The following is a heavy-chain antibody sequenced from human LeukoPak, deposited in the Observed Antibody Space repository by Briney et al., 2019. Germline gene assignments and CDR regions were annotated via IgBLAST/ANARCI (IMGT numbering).Heavy chain of an antibody. V-gene: IGHV1-8*01. Sequence: ASVKVSCKASGYTFTSYDINWVRQATGQGLEWMGWMNPNSGNTGYAQKFQGRVTMTRNTSISTAYMELSSLRSEDTAVYYCALASGSYSYYYYGMDVWGQGTTVTVSS. CDR3: ALASGSYSYYYYGMDV. D-gene: IGHD1-26*01. J-gene: IGHJ6*02. CDR2: MNPNSGNT. CDR1: GYTFTSYD.